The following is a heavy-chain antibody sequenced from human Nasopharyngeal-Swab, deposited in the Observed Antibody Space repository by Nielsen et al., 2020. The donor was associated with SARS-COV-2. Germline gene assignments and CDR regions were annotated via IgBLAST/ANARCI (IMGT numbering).Heavy chain of an antibody. Sequence: GESLKISCAASGFTFSTYAMYWVRQPPAKGLEWVSIISGSGGSTYYADSVKGRFTISRDNSKNTLYLQMNSLRVEDTAVYYCAKDTAVAGEYYYYYYMDVWGKGTTVTVSS. J-gene: IGHJ6*03. D-gene: IGHD6-19*01. CDR2: ISGSGGST. CDR1: GFTFSTYA. CDR3: AKDTAVAGEYYYYYYMDV. V-gene: IGHV3-23*01.